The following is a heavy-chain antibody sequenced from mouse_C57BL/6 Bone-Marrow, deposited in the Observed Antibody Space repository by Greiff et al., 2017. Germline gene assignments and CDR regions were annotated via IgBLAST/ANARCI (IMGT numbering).Heavy chain of an antibody. V-gene: IGHV1-61*01. J-gene: IGHJ1*03. CDR2: IYPSDSET. CDR1: GYTFTSYW. CDR3: ARDDGYGSSFYWYFDV. D-gene: IGHD1-1*01. Sequence: VQLQQPGAELVRPGSSVKLSCKASGYTFTSYWMDWVKQRPGQGLEWIGNIYPSDSETHYNQKFKDKATLTVDKSSSTAYMQLSSLTSEDSAVYYCARDDGYGSSFYWYFDVWGTGTTVTVSS.